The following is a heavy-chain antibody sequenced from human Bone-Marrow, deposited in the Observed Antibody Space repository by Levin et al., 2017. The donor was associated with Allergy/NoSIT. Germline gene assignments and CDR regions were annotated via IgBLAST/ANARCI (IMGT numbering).Heavy chain of an antibody. D-gene: IGHD6-19*01. CDR1: EFTFNSHG. Sequence: GGSLRLSCAASEFTFNSHGMHWVRQAPDRGLEWVATISGDGNDKYYEDSVKGRFTISRDNSENTLFLQMNSLREDDTAVYYCAKGSPYAHQWLSFWGQGTLVTVSS. CDR3: AKGSPYAHQWLSF. CDR2: ISGDGNDK. V-gene: IGHV3-30*18. J-gene: IGHJ4*02.